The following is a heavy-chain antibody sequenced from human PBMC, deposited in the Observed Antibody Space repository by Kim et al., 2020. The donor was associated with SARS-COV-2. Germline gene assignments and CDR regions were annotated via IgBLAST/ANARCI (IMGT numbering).Heavy chain of an antibody. J-gene: IGHJ4*02. CDR2: SSSSYI. D-gene: IGHD7-27*01. Sequence: SSSSYIYYADSVKGRFTISRDNAKNSLYLQMNSLRAEDTAVYYCARDLTEEPYWGQGTLVTVSS. V-gene: IGHV3-21*01. CDR3: ARDLTEEPY.